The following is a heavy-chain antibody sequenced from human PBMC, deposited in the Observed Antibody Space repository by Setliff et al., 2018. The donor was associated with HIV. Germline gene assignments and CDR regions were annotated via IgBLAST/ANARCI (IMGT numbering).Heavy chain of an antibody. CDR3: ARATVSSPGYSSGWYVY. CDR2: IKRDGSEK. V-gene: IGHV3-7*01. CDR1: GFTFSTYW. D-gene: IGHD6-19*01. Sequence: GGSLRLSCAASGFTFSTYWMDWVRQAPGKGLEWVANIKRDGSEKYYVDSVKGRFTISRDSAKNSLYLQMNSLRAEDTAVYYCARATVSSPGYSSGWYVYWGQGTLVTVSS. J-gene: IGHJ4*02.